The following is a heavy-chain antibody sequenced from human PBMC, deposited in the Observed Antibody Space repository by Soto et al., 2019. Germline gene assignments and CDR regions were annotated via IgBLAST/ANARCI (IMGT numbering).Heavy chain of an antibody. V-gene: IGHV4-59*01. CDR1: GFSISSYY. J-gene: IGHJ1*01. D-gene: IGHD3-10*01. CDR3: ATPGGGLYLQH. CDR2: IYYSGST. Sequence: SETLSLTCTFSGFSISSYYWSWIRQPPGKGLEWIGYIYYSGSTNYNPSLKSRVTISVDTSKNQFSLKLSSVTAADTAVYYCATPGGGLYLQHWGQGTLVTVSS.